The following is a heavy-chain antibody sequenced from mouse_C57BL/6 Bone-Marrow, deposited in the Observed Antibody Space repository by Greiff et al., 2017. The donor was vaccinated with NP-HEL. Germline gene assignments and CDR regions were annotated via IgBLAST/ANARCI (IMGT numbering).Heavy chain of an antibody. CDR1: GYTFTSYW. CDR3: AIRGYYYGSSYSYAMDY. V-gene: IGHV1-74*01. CDR2: IHPSDSDT. J-gene: IGHJ4*01. D-gene: IGHD1-1*01. Sequence: QVQLQQPGAELVKPGASVKVSCKASGYTFTSYWMHWVKQRPGQGLEWIGRIHPSDSDTNYNQKFKGKATLTVDKSSSTAYIQLSSLTSEDSAVYYCAIRGYYYGSSYSYAMDYWGQGTSVTVSS.